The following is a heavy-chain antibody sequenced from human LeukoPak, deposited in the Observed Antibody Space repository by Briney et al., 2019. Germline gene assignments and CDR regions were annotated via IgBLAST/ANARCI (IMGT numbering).Heavy chain of an antibody. V-gene: IGHV1-46*01. D-gene: IGHD2-15*01. CDR1: GYTFTSYY. J-gene: IGHJ6*02. CDR3: ARAPGCSGGSCYYYYYGMDV. Sequence: GASVKVSCKASGYTFTSYYMHWVRQAPGQGLEWMGIINPSGGSTSYAQKFQGRVTMTRDTSTSTVYMELSSLRSEDTAVYYCARAPGCSGGSCYYYYYGMDVWGQGTTVTVSS. CDR2: INPSGGST.